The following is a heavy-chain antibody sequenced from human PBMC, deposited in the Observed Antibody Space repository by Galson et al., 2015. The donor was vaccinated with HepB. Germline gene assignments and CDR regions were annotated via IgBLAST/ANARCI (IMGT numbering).Heavy chain of an antibody. CDR2: ISAYKGNT. CDR3: AREPEHDSNYYYYGMDV. J-gene: IGHJ6*02. Sequence: SVTVSCKASGSTFTSYGISWVRQAPGQGLEWMGWISAYKGNTNYAQKLQGRVTMTTDTSTSTAYMELRSLRSDDTAVYYCAREPEHDSNYYYYGMDVWGQGTTVTVSS. CDR1: GSTFTSYG. D-gene: IGHD3-22*01. V-gene: IGHV1-18*04.